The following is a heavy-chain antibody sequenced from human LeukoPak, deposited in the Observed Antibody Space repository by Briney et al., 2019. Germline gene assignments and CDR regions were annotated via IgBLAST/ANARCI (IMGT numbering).Heavy chain of an antibody. CDR1: GFTFSDCY. V-gene: IGHV3-11*04. Sequence: GGSLRLSCAASGFTFSDCYMSWIRQAPGKGLEWVSYISSSGSTIYYADSVKGRFTISRDNAKNSLYLQMNSLRAEDTAVYYCASSRGVAAAGPADYWGQGTLVTVSS. D-gene: IGHD6-13*01. J-gene: IGHJ4*02. CDR3: ASSRGVAAAGPADY. CDR2: ISSSGSTI.